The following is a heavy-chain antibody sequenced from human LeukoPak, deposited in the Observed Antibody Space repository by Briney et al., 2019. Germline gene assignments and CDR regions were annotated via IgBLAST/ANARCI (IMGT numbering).Heavy chain of an antibody. CDR3: TRESSRDCDFDS. J-gene: IGHJ4*02. V-gene: IGHV3-48*03. D-gene: IGHD2-21*02. Sequence: GGSLRLSCAASGFTFSTYKMHWVHQAPGKGLEWVSYIFTTGSTILYADSVKGRFTISRDNAKNSLYLQMNSLRAEDTAVYYCTRESSRDCDFDSWGQGTLVTVSS. CDR2: IFTTGSTI. CDR1: GFTFSTYK.